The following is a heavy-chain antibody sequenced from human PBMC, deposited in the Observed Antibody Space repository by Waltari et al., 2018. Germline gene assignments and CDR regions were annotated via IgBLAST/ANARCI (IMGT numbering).Heavy chain of an antibody. CDR1: GYTFTSYA. V-gene: IGHV1-3*01. D-gene: IGHD2-15*01. J-gene: IGHJ6*02. CDR2: INAGNGNT. Sequence: QVQLVQSGAEVKKSGASVKVSCKASGYTFTSYAMHWVRQAPGQRLEWMGWINAGNGNTKYSQKFQGRVTITRDTSASTAYMELSSLRSEDTAVYYCARDNPRSPYYYYGMDVWGQGTTVTVSS. CDR3: ARDNPRSPYYYYGMDV.